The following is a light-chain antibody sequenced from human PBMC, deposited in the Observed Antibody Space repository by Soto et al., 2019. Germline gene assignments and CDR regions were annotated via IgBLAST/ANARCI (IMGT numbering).Light chain of an antibody. CDR2: KAS. Sequence: DIHMTQSPSTLSAAVGGRVTITCRASQSISSWLAWYQQKPGKAPNLLIYKASSLQGGAPSRFSGSGSGTDFTLTISSLQPDDFTTYYCQQYNTYSRTFGQGTKV. J-gene: IGKJ1*01. CDR1: QSISSW. V-gene: IGKV1-5*03. CDR3: QQYNTYSRT.